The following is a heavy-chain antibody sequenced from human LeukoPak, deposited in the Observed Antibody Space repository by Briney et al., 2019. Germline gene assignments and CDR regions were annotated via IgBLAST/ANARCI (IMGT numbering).Heavy chain of an antibody. Sequence: PGGSLRLSCAASGFTFSSHWMSWVRQTPGKGLERVATIKQDGSEKYYVGSVNGRFTISRDNAKNPLYLQMNSLRAEDTGMYYCARDFGRPTTFDYWGQGTLVTVSS. CDR3: ARDFGRPTTFDY. V-gene: IGHV3-7*03. D-gene: IGHD3-3*01. CDR1: GFTFSSHW. J-gene: IGHJ4*02. CDR2: IKQDGSEK.